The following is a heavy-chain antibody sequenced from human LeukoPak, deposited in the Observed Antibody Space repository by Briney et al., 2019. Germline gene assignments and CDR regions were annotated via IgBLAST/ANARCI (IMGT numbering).Heavy chain of an antibody. D-gene: IGHD5-24*01. CDR2: IYYSGST. Sequence: SETLSLTCTVSGGSISSYYWSWIRQPPGKGLEWIGYIYYSGSTNYNPSLKSRVTISVDTSKNQFSLKLSSVTAADTAVYYCARLGRWLQSEDYWGQGTLVTVSS. CDR1: GGSISSYY. J-gene: IGHJ4*02. V-gene: IGHV4-59*01. CDR3: ARLGRWLQSEDY.